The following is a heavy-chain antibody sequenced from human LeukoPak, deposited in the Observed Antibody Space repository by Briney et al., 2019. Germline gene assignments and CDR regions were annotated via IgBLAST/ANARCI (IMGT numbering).Heavy chain of an antibody. D-gene: IGHD1/OR15-1a*01. CDR2: TFYRSKWFT. CDR3: ARQGTMAAFES. CDR1: GDSVSGNSAA. V-gene: IGHV6-1*01. Sequence: SQTLSLTRAISGDSVSGNSAAWSWIRLSPSRGLEWLGRTFYRSKWFTDYAPSMRGRITINSDTSRNHFSLQLKSVTPDDTAVYYCARQGTMAAFESWGQGTLVTVSS. J-gene: IGHJ4*02.